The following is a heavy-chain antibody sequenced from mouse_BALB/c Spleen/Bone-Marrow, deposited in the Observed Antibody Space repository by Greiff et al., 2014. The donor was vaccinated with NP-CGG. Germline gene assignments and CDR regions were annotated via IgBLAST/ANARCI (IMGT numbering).Heavy chain of an antibody. CDR3: ARLNYYGNLFV. J-gene: IGHJ1*01. D-gene: IGHD1-1*01. CDR2: INPESSTI. CDR1: GFDFSRYW. V-gene: IGHV4-1*02. Sequence: EVQRVESGGGLVQPGGSLKLSCAASGFDFSRYWMSWVRQAPGKGLEWIGEINPESSTINYTPSLKDKFIISRDNAKNTLYLQMSKVRSEDTALYYCARLNYYGNLFVWGAGTTVTASS.